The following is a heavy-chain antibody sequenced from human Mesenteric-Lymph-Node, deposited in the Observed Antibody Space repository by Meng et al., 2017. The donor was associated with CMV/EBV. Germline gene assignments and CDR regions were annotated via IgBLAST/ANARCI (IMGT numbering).Heavy chain of an antibody. J-gene: IGHJ5*02. Sequence: YGGSFSGYYWSWIRQPPGKGLEWIGEINHSGSTNYNPSLKSRVTISVDTSKNQFSLKLSSVTAADTAVYYCAGFIAAAGTMLLGFDPWGQGTLVTVSS. V-gene: IGHV4-34*01. CDR2: INHSGST. CDR1: GGSFSGYY. D-gene: IGHD6-13*01. CDR3: AGFIAAAGTMLLGFDP.